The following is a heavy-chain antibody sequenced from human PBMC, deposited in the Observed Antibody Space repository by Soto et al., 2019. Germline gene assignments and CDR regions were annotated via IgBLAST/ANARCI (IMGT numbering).Heavy chain of an antibody. Sequence: ASVKVSCKASGYRFTTFYIHWVRQAPGQGLEWMGRMNVDTGGTTYAQKFQGRVTMTRDTSISTAYMEVTNVKSDDTAVYYCSRLYDTRGYYYGYWGQGTLVTVSS. D-gene: IGHD3-22*01. V-gene: IGHV1-2*06. CDR1: GYRFTTFY. CDR3: SRLYDTRGYYYGY. J-gene: IGHJ4*02. CDR2: MNVDTGGT.